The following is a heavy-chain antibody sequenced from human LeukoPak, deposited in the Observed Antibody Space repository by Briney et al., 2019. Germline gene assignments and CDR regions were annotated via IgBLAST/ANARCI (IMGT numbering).Heavy chain of an antibody. CDR1: GYSFTSYW. CDR2: IYPGDSDT. Sequence: GESLKISCKGSGYSFTSYWIGWVRQMPGKGLEWMGIIYPGDSDTRYSPSFQGQVTISADKSISTACLQWSSLKASDTAMYYCALLQGGSGWYTGYFDYWGQGTLVTVSS. V-gene: IGHV5-51*01. J-gene: IGHJ4*02. D-gene: IGHD6-19*01. CDR3: ALLQGGSGWYTGYFDY.